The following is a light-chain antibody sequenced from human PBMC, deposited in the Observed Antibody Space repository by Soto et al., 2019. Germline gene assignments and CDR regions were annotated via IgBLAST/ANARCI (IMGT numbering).Light chain of an antibody. CDR2: GPS. J-gene: IGKJ5*01. CDR3: QQYGSSPPIT. V-gene: IGKV3-20*01. Sequence: EIVLTQSPGTLSLSPGERATLSCRASQSVSSTYLARYQQKHGQAPRLLIYGPSSRATGIPDRFSGSGSGTDFTLTINTLEPEDFAVYYCQQYGSSPPITFGQGTRLEIK. CDR1: QSVSSTY.